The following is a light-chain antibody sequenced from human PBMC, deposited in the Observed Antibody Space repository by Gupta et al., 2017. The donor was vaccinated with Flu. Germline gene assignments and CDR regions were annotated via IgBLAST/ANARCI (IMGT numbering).Light chain of an antibody. CDR2: SNN. V-gene: IGLV1-44*01. CDR3: AAWDDSLKGPV. J-gene: IGLJ1*01. Sequence: QSVLPQPPSASGTPGPRVTISCSGSSSNIGDKTVNWYQELPGTAPKLLIYSNNQRPSGFPDRFSGSKSGTSASLAISGLQSEDEADYYCAAWDDSLKGPVFGAGTKVTVL. CDR1: SSNIGDKT.